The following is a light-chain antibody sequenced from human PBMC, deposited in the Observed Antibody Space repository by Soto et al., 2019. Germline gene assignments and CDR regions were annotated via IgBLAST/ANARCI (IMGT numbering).Light chain of an antibody. CDR2: KTS. CDR1: QSISSW. J-gene: IGKJ1*01. Sequence: DIQMTQSPSTLSASVGDRVTITCRASQSISSWLAWYQQKPGKAPKLLIYKTSSLESGVPSRFSGSGSGTEFTLTISRLQPDDFATYYCKQYNSYSSCTFGQGTKVEIK. CDR3: KQYNSYSSCT. V-gene: IGKV1-5*03.